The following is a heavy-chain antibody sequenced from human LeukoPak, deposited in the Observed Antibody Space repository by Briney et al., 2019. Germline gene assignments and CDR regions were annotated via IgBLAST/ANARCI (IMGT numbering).Heavy chain of an antibody. D-gene: IGHD3-10*01. V-gene: IGHV3-23*01. CDR3: AKAAHLYGWGSYYNDY. CDR2: ISTTSDSI. J-gene: IGHJ4*02. CDR1: GFPFSSYA. Sequence: GGSLRLSCVASGFPFSSYAMNWVRQSPGKGLEWVSVISTTSDSIYYADAVKGRFTISRDNSKNTVYLQMNSLRAEDTAVYFCAKAAHLYGWGSYYNDYWGQGTLVTVSS.